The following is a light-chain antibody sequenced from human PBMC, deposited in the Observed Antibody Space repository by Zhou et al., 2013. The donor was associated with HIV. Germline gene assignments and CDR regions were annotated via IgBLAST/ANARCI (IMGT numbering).Light chain of an antibody. CDR2: VAS. J-gene: IGKJ5*01. CDR3: QQYGSLPIT. Sequence: DIVLTQSPGTLSLSPGQRATLSCRASRNVYNNYLAWYQQKPGQAPRLLINVASSRATGIPDRFSGSGSGTDFTLTISRLEPEDFAVYYCQQYGSLPITFGQGTRLEI. V-gene: IGKV3-20*01. CDR1: RNVYNNY.